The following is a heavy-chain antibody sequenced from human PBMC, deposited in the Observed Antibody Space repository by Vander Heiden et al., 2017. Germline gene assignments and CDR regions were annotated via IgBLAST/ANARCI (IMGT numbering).Heavy chain of an antibody. V-gene: IGHV3-48*02. D-gene: IGHD5-12*01. CDR2: ISTSSSII. CDR3: ARGTYSGYDYGSHYGMDV. J-gene: IGHJ6*02. CDR1: GSTFSSYS. Sequence: EVQLVESGGGLVQPGGSLRLSCPASGSTFSSYSLNWVRQAPGKGLEWISYISTSSSIIYYADSVKGRFTISRDNAKNSLYLQMNSLRDEDTAVYYCARGTYSGYDYGSHYGMDVWGQGTTVTVSS.